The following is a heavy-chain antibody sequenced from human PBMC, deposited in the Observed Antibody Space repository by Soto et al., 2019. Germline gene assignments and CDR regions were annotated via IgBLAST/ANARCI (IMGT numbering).Heavy chain of an antibody. Sequence: ASVKVSCKVSGYTLTELSVHWVRQAPGKGLEWMGGFDPEDGETIYAQKFQGRVTMTEDTSTDTAYMELSSLRSEDTAVYYCAKDYGDYVGFDPWGQGTLVTVSS. CDR3: AKDYGDYVGFDP. V-gene: IGHV1-24*01. D-gene: IGHD4-17*01. J-gene: IGHJ5*02. CDR1: GYTLTELS. CDR2: FDPEDGET.